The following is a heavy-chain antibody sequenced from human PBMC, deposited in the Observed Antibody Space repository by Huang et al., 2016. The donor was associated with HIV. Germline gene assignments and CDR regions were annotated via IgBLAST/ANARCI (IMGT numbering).Heavy chain of an antibody. Sequence: QVRLVQSGGEVKKPGASVKVSCKASGYNFNSYGLDWVRQAPGTGLGWMGRISGYNGNTKYAQNIQGGVTMTIDKAMGTAYLELRSLRSDDTAVYYCARATLTGALDIWGQGTMVTVSS. CDR1: GYNFNSYG. D-gene: IGHD3-16*01. J-gene: IGHJ3*01. CDR3: ARATLTGALDI. V-gene: IGHV1-18*01. CDR2: ISGYNGNT.